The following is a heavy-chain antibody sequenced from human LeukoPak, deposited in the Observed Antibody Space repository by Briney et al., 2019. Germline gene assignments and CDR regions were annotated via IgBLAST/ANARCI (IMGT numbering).Heavy chain of an antibody. J-gene: IGHJ4*02. Sequence: AGSLRLSCAASGFTFSSYSRNWVRQAPGKGLEWVSSISSSSSYIYYADSVKGRFTISRDNAKNSLYLQMNSLRAEDTAVYYCARSMVRGFILFDHWGQGTLVTVSS. CDR1: GFTFSSYS. CDR2: ISSSSSYI. V-gene: IGHV3-21*01. D-gene: IGHD3-10*01. CDR3: ARSMVRGFILFDH.